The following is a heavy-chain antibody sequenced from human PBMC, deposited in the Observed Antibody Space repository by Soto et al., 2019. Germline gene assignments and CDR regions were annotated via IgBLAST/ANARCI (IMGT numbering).Heavy chain of an antibody. D-gene: IGHD1-1*01. J-gene: IGHJ4*02. V-gene: IGHV3-66*01. CDR2: IYSGGAT. Sequence: EVQLVESGGGLVQPGGSLRLSCAASEFTVSNNNMRWVRQAPGKGLEWVSLIYSGGATYYADSVKGRFTISRDNSKNTLYLQMNSLRAEDTAVYYCARDGTYNWVGGQGILVTVSS. CDR1: EFTVSNNN. CDR3: ARDGTYNWV.